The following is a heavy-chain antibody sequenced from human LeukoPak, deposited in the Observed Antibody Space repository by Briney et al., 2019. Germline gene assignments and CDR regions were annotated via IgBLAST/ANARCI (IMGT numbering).Heavy chain of an antibody. CDR1: GGSISGWY. D-gene: IGHD1-1*01. Sequence: PSEALSLTCTVSGGSISGWYWSWIRQPPGKGLEWIGYIYGSGYTNYNPSLKSRVTMSIDTSKNHFSLKLTSVTAADTATYYCARETSLAGFASRLGFHHWGQGILVTVSS. CDR3: ARETSLAGFASRLGFHH. V-gene: IGHV4-59*01. J-gene: IGHJ4*02. CDR2: IYGSGYT.